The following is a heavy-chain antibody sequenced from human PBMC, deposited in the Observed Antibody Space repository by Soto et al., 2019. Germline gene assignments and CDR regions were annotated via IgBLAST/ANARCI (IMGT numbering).Heavy chain of an antibody. D-gene: IGHD3-10*01. Sequence: GESLKISCKGSGYSFTSYWIGWVRQMPGKGLEWMGIIYPGDSDTRYSPSFQGQVTISADKSISTAYLQWSSLKASDTAMYYCARTYYYGSGSYSDTFDYWGQGTLVTVSS. CDR3: ARTYYYGSGSYSDTFDY. CDR1: GYSFTSYW. CDR2: IYPGDSDT. J-gene: IGHJ4*02. V-gene: IGHV5-51*01.